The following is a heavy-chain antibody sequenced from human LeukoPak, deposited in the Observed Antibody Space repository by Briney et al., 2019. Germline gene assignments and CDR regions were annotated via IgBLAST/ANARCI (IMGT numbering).Heavy chain of an antibody. CDR3: AREYSSSNIDY. D-gene: IGHD6-6*01. Sequence: PSETLSLTCTVSGYSISSGYYWGWIRQPPGKGLEWIGSIYHCGSTYYNPSLKSRVTISVDTSKNQFSLKLSSVTAADTAVYYCAREYSSSNIDYWGQGTLVTVSS. CDR1: GYSISSGYY. V-gene: IGHV4-38-2*02. CDR2: IYHCGST. J-gene: IGHJ4*02.